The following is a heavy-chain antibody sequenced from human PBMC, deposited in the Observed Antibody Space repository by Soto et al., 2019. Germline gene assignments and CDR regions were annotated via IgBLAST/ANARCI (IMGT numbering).Heavy chain of an antibody. V-gene: IGHV1-69*13. CDR1: GGTFSSYA. CDR3: ALTHGDSYGTYYYYGMDV. D-gene: IGHD5-18*01. J-gene: IGHJ6*02. CDR2: IIPIFGTA. Sequence: ASVKVSCKASGGTFSSYAISWVGQAPGQGLEWMVGIIPIFGTANYAQKFQGRVTITADESTSTAYMELSSLRSEDTAVYYCALTHGDSYGTYYYYGMDVWG.